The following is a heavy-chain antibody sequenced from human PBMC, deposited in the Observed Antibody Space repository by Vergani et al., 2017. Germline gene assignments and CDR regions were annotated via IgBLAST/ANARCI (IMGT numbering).Heavy chain of an antibody. Sequence: VQLVQSGAEVKKPGSSVKVSCKASGGTFSSYAISWVRQAPGQGLEWMGRIIPIFGTANYAQKFQGRVTITADESTSTAYMELSSLRSEDTAVYYCARMTTVTTSGWYYYYGMDVWGQGTTVTVSS. J-gene: IGHJ6*02. CDR1: GGTFSSYA. D-gene: IGHD4-17*01. V-gene: IGHV1-69*13. CDR3: ARMTTVTTSGWYYYYGMDV. CDR2: IIPIFGTA.